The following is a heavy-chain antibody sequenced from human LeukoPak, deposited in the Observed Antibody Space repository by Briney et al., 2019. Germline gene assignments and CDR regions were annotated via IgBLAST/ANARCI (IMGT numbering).Heavy chain of an antibody. CDR2: ISYDGINK. V-gene: IGHV3-30*03. CDR3: ARDSDGMSV. J-gene: IGHJ6*02. CDR1: RFTFSTYG. Sequence: GRSLRLSCAASRFTFSTYGMHWVRQAPGKGLEWVALISYDGINKYYADSVKGRFTVSRDDSKSTLYLQVNSLRAEDTAVYYCARDSDGMSVWGQGTTVTVSS.